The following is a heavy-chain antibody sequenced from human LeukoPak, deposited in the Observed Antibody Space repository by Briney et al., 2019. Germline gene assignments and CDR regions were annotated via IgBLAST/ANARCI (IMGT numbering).Heavy chain of an antibody. CDR2: ISNSGGRT. CDR3: AKDPGGYCSGGSCYHRYFDY. V-gene: IGHV3-23*01. CDR1: GFTFSSYA. J-gene: IGHJ4*02. Sequence: GGSLRLSCAASGFTFSSYAMSWVRQAPGKGLEWVSAISNSGGRTYYADSVKGRFTISRDNSKNTLYLQMNSLRAEDTAIYYCAKDPGGYCSGGSCYHRYFDYWSQGTLVTVSS. D-gene: IGHD2-15*01.